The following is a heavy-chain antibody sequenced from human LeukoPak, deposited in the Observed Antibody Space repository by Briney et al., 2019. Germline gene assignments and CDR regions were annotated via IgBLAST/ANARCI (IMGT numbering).Heavy chain of an antibody. V-gene: IGHV1-18*01. CDR3: AARPSSLPYYFDY. Sequence: EASVKVSCTASGYTFTSYGISWVRQAPGQGLEWMGWISAYNGNTNYAQKLQGRVTMTTDTSTSTVYMELRSLRSDDTAVYFCAARPSSLPYYFDYWGQGTLVAVSS. J-gene: IGHJ4*02. CDR2: ISAYNGNT. CDR1: GYTFTSYG.